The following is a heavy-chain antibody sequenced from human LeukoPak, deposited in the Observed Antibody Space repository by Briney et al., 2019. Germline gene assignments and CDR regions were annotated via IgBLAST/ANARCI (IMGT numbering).Heavy chain of an antibody. CDR1: GGSISSYY. CDR2: IYYSGST. CDR3: ARAGIAAADWFDP. Sequence: PSETLSLTCTVSGGSISSYYWSWIQQPPGKGLEWIGYIYYSGSTNYNPSLKSRVTISVDTSKNQFSLKLSSVTAADTAVYYCARAGIAAADWFDPWGQGTLVTVSS. J-gene: IGHJ5*02. V-gene: IGHV4-59*01. D-gene: IGHD6-13*01.